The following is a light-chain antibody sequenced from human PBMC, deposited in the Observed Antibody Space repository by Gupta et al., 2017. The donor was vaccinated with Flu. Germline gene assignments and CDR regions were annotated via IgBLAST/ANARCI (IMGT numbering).Light chain of an antibody. CDR1: QGVRYD. CDR2: ATS. Sequence: PSSVSASVGDRVTITCRASQGVRYDLGWYQQKTGKAPKLLMYATSTVQTGVPSRFSGSGSGTEFTLTISSLQPEDSATYYCRQDHTSPRPFGQGTKV. V-gene: IGKV1-6*01. CDR3: RQDHTSPRP. J-gene: IGKJ2*01.